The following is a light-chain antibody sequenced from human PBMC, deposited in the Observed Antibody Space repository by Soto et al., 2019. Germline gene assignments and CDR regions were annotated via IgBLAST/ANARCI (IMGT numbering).Light chain of an antibody. CDR1: SGHSSYA. Sequence: QSVLTQSPSASASLGASVKLTCILSSGHSSYAIAWHQQQPEKGPRYLMKLNSDGSHSKGDGMPDRFSGSTSGAERYLTISSLQSEDEADYYCQAWGTGTVVFGGGTQLTVL. CDR3: QAWGTGTVV. V-gene: IGLV4-69*01. CDR2: LNSDGSH. J-gene: IGLJ2*01.